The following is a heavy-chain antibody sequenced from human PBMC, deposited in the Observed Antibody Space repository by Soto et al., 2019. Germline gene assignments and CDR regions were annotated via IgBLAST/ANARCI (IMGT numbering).Heavy chain of an antibody. CDR1: GYSFTSYW. D-gene: IGHD2-2*01. V-gene: IGHV5-10-1*01. Sequence: GESLKISCKGSGYSFTSYWISWVRQMPGKGLEWMGRIDPSDSYTNYSPSFQGHVTISTDKSIGTAYLQWSSLKASDTAMYYCARRSWSSTSCTSNYYGMNVWRQGTTVTVSS. CDR2: IDPSDSYT. J-gene: IGHJ6*02. CDR3: ARRSWSSTSCTSNYYGMNV.